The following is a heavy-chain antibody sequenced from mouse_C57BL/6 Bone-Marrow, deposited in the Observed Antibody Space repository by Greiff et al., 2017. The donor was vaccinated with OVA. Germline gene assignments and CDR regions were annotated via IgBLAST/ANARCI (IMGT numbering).Heavy chain of an antibody. CDR1: GFSLSTSGMG. CDR3: ARMSDYSKAWFAY. V-gene: IGHV8-11*01. Sequence: QVTLKVSGPGILQPSQTLSLTCSFSGFSLSTSGMGVGWIHQPSGNGLEWLAHIWWNDNKYYNTALKSRLTISKDTSNNQAFLKIASVDTADTATDYRARMSDYSKAWFAYWGQGTLVTVSA. J-gene: IGHJ3*01. CDR2: IWWNDNK. D-gene: IGHD2-5*01.